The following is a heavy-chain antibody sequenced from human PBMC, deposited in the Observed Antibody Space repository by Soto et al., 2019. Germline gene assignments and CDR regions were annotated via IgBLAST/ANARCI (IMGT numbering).Heavy chain of an antibody. CDR2: IWYDGSSE. D-gene: IGHD3-22*01. V-gene: IGHV3-33*01. Sequence: QVQLVESGGGVVQPGRSLRLSCAVSGFTFSSYGMHWVRQAPGKGLEWVAVIWYDGSSEYYADSVKGRFTTSRDNSKNTLYLQMNSLRAEDTAVYYCARDKRDDDRSGRHLDYWGQGTLVTVSS. CDR3: ARDKRDDDRSGRHLDY. J-gene: IGHJ4*02. CDR1: GFTFSSYG.